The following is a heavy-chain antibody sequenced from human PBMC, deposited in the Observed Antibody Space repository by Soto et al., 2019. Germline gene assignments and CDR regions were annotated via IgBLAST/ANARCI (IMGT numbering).Heavy chain of an antibody. CDR2: TYHRGST. D-gene: IGHD3-16*01. CDR1: GVSISSYF. CDR3: ARIGPYHGPLDY. J-gene: IGHJ4*02. V-gene: IGHV4-59*01. Sequence: SETLSLTCTVSGVSISSYFWSWIRQPPGRGLEWIGYTYHRGSTNYSPSLKSQVAISLETSENQFSLRVNSVTAADTAVYYCARIGPYHGPLDYWGESTPVTVSS.